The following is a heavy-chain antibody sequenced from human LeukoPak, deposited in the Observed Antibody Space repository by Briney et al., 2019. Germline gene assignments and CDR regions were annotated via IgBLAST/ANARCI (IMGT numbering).Heavy chain of an antibody. Sequence: PGGSLRLSCAASGFTFSSYAMSWVRQAPGKGLEWVSAISGSGGSTYYADSVKGRIFVSRDNARHSLYLQMNSPRAEDTAVYYCVLGGFSLDRWGQGTLVTVSS. J-gene: IGHJ5*02. CDR3: VLGGFSLDR. CDR2: ISGSGGST. D-gene: IGHD3-16*01. CDR1: GFTFSSYA. V-gene: IGHV3-23*01.